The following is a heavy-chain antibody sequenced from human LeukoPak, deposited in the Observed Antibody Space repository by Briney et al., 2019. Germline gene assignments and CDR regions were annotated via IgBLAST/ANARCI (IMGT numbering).Heavy chain of an antibody. J-gene: IGHJ6*02. CDR2: IYYSGST. D-gene: IGHD6-6*01. V-gene: IGHV4-34*01. CDR1: GGSFSGYY. Sequence: SETLSLTCAVYGGSFSGYYWSWIRQPPGKGLEWIGSIYYSGSTYYNPSLKSRVTISVDTSKNQFSLKLSSVTAADTAVYYCARRRGSLPYYYYYGMDVWGQGTTVTVSS. CDR3: ARRRGSLPYYYYYGMDV.